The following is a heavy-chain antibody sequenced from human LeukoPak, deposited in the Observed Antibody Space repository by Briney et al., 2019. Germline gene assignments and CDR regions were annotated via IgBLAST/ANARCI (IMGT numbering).Heavy chain of an antibody. CDR3: AKELTAGPTAGFDY. V-gene: IGHV3-30*18. D-gene: IGHD4-17*01. J-gene: IGHJ4*02. CDR1: GFTFSGYS. Sequence: GGSLRLSCAASGFTFSGYSMNWVRQAPGKGLEWVAVISYDGSNKYYADSVKGRFTISRDNSKNTLYLQMNSLRAEDTAVYYCAKELTAGPTAGFDYWGQGTLVTVSS. CDR2: ISYDGSNK.